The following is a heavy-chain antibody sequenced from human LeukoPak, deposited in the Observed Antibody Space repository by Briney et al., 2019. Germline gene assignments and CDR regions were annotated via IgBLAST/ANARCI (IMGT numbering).Heavy chain of an antibody. Sequence: SVKVSCKASGFTFTSSAVQWVRQARGQRLEWIGWIVVGSGNTNYAQKFQERVTITRDMSTSTAYMELSSLRSEDTAVYYCARSGYVWGSYRYSSYFDYWGQGTLVTVSS. CDR3: ARSGYVWGSYRYSSYFDY. J-gene: IGHJ4*02. D-gene: IGHD3-16*02. CDR1: GFTFTSSA. V-gene: IGHV1-58*01. CDR2: IVVGSGNT.